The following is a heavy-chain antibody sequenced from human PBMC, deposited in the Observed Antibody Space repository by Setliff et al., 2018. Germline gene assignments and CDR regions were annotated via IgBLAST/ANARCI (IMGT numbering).Heavy chain of an antibody. D-gene: IGHD2-8*02. CDR3: TVYNTGSSKDHY. V-gene: IGHV4-61*10. CDR2: IYYSGST. J-gene: IGHJ4*02. Sequence: SETLSLTCTVSGGSISSGTYYWTWIRQAAGKGLEWIGYIYYSGSTNYNHSLKSRVTISVDTSKNQFSLKLSSVTAADTALYYCTVYNTGSSKDHYWGQGTPVTVSS. CDR1: GGSISSGTYY.